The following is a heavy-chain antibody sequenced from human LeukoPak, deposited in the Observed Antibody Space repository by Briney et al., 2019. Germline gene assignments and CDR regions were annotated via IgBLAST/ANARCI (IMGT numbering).Heavy chain of an antibody. CDR3: AREGIAEPIDY. CDR1: GYTFTSYV. CDR2: INAGNGDT. V-gene: IGHV1-3*01. J-gene: IGHJ4*02. Sequence: ASVKVSCKASGYTFTSYVIHWVRQAPGQRLEWMGWINAGNGDTGYSQSVQGRVTTTRDTAASTAYMEVSSLRSEDTAVYYCAREGIAEPIDYWGQGTLVTVSS. D-gene: IGHD6-13*01.